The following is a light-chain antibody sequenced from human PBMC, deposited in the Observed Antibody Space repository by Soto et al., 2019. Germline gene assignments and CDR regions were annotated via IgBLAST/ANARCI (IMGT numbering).Light chain of an antibody. CDR1: QGISTY. V-gene: IGKV1-27*01. CDR2: AAS. CDR3: QKYNSVPT. Sequence: DIQMTQSPPSLSASVGDRVTISFRASQGISTYVAWYQQKPGKVPKLLIDAASTLPSGVPSRFSGSGSGTDFTLTISSLQPEDVATYYCQKYNSVPTFGGGTKVEIK. J-gene: IGKJ4*01.